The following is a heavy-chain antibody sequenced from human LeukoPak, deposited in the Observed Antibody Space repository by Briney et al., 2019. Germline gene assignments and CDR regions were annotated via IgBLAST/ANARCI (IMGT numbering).Heavy chain of an antibody. D-gene: IGHD5/OR15-5a*01. CDR1: GYTFTSYG. CDR2: IIAFNGNT. Sequence: ASVKVSCKASGYTFTSYGISWVRQAPGQGLEWMGWIIAFNGNTNYAQKLQGRITMTTDKSTSTAYMELRSLRSDDTAVYYCARSTAERWFDPWGQGTLVTVSS. V-gene: IGHV1-18*01. CDR3: ARSTAERWFDP. J-gene: IGHJ5*02.